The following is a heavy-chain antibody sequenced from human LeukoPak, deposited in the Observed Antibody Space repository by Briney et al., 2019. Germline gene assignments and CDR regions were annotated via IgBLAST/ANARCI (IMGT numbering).Heavy chain of an antibody. D-gene: IGHD3-16*01. J-gene: IGHJ4*02. V-gene: IGHV4-39*01. CDR1: GGSISSSSYF. CDR2: IYYSGST. CDR3: ARLITAFQAFDS. Sequence: SETLSLTCTVSGGSISSSSYFWAWIRQPPGKGLEWIGSIYYSGSTYYNPSPNSRVTISVDTSKNQFSLNLSSVTAADTAVYYCARLITAFQAFDSWGQGTLVTVSS.